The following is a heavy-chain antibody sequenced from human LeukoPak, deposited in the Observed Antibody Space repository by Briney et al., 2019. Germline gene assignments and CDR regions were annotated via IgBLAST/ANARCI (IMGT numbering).Heavy chain of an antibody. CDR2: IIPIFGTA. V-gene: IGHV1-69*06. CDR1: GGTFSSYA. D-gene: IGHD6-19*01. J-gene: IGHJ4*02. CDR3: ARDAPTAIAVAVY. Sequence: SVKVSCKASGGTFSSYAISWVRQAPGQGLEWMGGIIPIFGTANYAQKFQGKVTITADKSTSTAYMELSSLRSEDTAVYYCARDAPTAIAVAVYWGQGTLVTVSS.